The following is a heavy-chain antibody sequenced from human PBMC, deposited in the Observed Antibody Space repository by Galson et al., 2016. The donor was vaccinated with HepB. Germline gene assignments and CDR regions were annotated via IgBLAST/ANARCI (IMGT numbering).Heavy chain of an antibody. D-gene: IGHD3-10*01. CDR2: FNLSGST. CDR3: VRGTDGSGSFYHD. Sequence: SETLSLTCAVYGGSFNTHSWTWIRQPPGKGLEWIGEFNLSGSTSYNPSLKSRVTISVDTSKNQFSLKLTSMTAADTAVYYCVRGTDGSGSFYHDWGQGTLVTVSS. CDR1: GGSFNTHS. J-gene: IGHJ4*02. V-gene: IGHV4-34*01.